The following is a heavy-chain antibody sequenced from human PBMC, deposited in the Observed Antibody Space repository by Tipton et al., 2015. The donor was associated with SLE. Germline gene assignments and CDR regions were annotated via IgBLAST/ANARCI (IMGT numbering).Heavy chain of an antibody. Sequence: SLRLSCAASGFTFDDYAMPWVRQPPGKGLEWVSGIGWDSGKINYADSVKGRFTISRDNAKNTLYLQMNSLRAEDTAVYYCAKDQRAGQVFDQWGQGTLVTVSS. V-gene: IGHV3-9*01. CDR1: GFTFDDYA. CDR2: IGWDSGKI. J-gene: IGHJ4*02. D-gene: IGHD5-24*01. CDR3: AKDQRAGQVFDQ.